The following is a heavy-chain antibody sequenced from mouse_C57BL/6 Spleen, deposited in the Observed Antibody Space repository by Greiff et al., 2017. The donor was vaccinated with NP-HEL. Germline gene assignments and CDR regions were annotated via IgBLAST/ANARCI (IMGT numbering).Heavy chain of an antibody. CDR3: ARSVLRYPWYFDV. CDR2: IYPGDGDT. Sequence: LKESGASVKISCKASGYAFSSYWMNWVKQRPGEGLEWIGQIYPGDGDTNYNGKFKGKATLTADKSSSTAYMQLSSLTSEDSAVYFCARSVLRYPWYFDVWGTGTTVTVSS. J-gene: IGHJ1*03. V-gene: IGHV1-80*01. D-gene: IGHD1-1*01. CDR1: GYAFSSYW.